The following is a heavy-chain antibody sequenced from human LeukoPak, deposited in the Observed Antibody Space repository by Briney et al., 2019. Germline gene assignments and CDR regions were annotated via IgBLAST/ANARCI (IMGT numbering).Heavy chain of an antibody. D-gene: IGHD3-9*01. Sequence: WGSLRLSCAASGFTFSNYAMSWVRQAPGKGLDWVSAVSGRDTSTYYPDSVKGRFTISRDNSKNTLYLQMISLSAEDTAIYYCAKWGDYDVLTGYYDSDYWGQGTLVTVSS. J-gene: IGHJ4*02. CDR1: GFTFSNYA. CDR2: VSGRDTST. CDR3: AKWGDYDVLTGYYDSDY. V-gene: IGHV3-23*01.